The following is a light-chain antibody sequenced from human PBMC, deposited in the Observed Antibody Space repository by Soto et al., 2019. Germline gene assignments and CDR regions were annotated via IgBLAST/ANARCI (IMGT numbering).Light chain of an antibody. CDR3: HQYDNAPQT. J-gene: IGKJ2*01. Sequence: IVLTQSPGTVSLSPGERATLSCRASQSVSSSYLAWYQQKPGQAPRVLIYGASKRATGIPDKFSGSGSGTDFSLTISRLEPEDFAVYYCHQYDNAPQTYGQGTKVDI. CDR2: GAS. V-gene: IGKV3-20*01. CDR1: QSVSSSY.